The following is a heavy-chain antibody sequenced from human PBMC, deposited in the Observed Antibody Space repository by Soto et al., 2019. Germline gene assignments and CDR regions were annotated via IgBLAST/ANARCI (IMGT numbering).Heavy chain of an antibody. CDR2: ISAYNGNT. D-gene: IGHD5-18*01. CDR3: AREDTAMVPFYYYYGMDV. Sequence: QVQLVQSGAEVKKPGASVKVSCKASGYTFTSYGISWVRQAPGQGLEWMGWISAYNGNTNYAQKLQGRVTMTTDTSTSTAYMELRSLRSADTAVYYCAREDTAMVPFYYYYGMDVWGQGTTVTVSS. J-gene: IGHJ6*02. CDR1: GYTFTSYG. V-gene: IGHV1-18*01.